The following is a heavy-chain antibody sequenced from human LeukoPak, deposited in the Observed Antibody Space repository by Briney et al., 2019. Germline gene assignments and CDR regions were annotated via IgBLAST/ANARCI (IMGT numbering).Heavy chain of an antibody. D-gene: IGHD1-26*01. Sequence: GGSLRLSCAASGFTFSSYAMHWVRQAPGKGLEWVAVISYDGSNKYYADSVKGRFTISRDNSKNTLYLQMYSLRAEDTAVYYCARDVTTSDDWGQGTLVTVSS. J-gene: IGHJ4*02. CDR2: ISYDGSNK. V-gene: IGHV3-30*04. CDR1: GFTFSSYA. CDR3: ARDVTTSDD.